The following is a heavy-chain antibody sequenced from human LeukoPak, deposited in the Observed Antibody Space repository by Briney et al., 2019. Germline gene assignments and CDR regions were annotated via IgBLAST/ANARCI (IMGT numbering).Heavy chain of an antibody. Sequence: GGSLRLSCAASGFTFNKYAMSWVRQAPGKGLEWVSSLSGSGGDIYYAESVKGRFTISRDNSKNTVYLEMNSLRAEDTAVYYCAKDPYGTRYFDYWGQGTLVTVSS. D-gene: IGHD2-2*01. CDR3: AKDPYGTRYFDY. J-gene: IGHJ4*02. CDR1: GFTFNKYA. V-gene: IGHV3-23*01. CDR2: LSGSGGDI.